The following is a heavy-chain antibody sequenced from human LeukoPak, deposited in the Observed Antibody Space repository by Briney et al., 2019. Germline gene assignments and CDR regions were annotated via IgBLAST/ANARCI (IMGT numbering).Heavy chain of an antibody. J-gene: IGHJ4*02. D-gene: IGHD3-9*01. V-gene: IGHV4-4*07. Sequence: PSDTLSLTCTVSGGSISSYYWSWIRQPAGMGLEWIGRIYTSGSTNYNPSLKSRVTMSVDTSKNQFSLKLSSVTAADTAVYYCARTTIEDILAGYYPIYYIDYWGQGTLVTVSS. CDR2: IYTSGST. CDR3: ARTTIEDILAGYYPIYYIDY. CDR1: GGSISSYY.